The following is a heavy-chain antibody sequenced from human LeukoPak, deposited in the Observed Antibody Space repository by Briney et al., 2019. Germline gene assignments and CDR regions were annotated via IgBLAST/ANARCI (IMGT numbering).Heavy chain of an antibody. CDR2: ISGSGGST. Sequence: GGSLRLSCAASGFTFSSYAMSWVRQAPGKGLEWVSAISGSGGSTYYADSVKGRFTISRDSSKNTLYLQMNSLRAEDTAVYYCAKGLDIVVVVAAVFDYWGQGTLVTVSS. V-gene: IGHV3-23*01. CDR3: AKGLDIVVVVAAVFDY. D-gene: IGHD2-15*01. J-gene: IGHJ4*02. CDR1: GFTFSSYA.